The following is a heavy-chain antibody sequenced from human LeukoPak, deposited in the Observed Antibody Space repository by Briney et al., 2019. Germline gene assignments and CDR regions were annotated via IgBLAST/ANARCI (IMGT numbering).Heavy chain of an antibody. V-gene: IGHV4-4*02. J-gene: IGHJ4*02. CDR2: IYHSGST. CDR1: GGSISSSNW. Sequence: SETLSLTCAVSGGSISSSNWWSWVRQPPGKGLEWIGEIYHSGSTYYNPSLKSRVTISVDTSKNQFSLKLSSVTAADTAFYYCARDSSVLWFGELAYPYYFDYWGQGTLVTVSS. CDR3: ARDSSVLWFGELAYPYYFDY. D-gene: IGHD3-10*01.